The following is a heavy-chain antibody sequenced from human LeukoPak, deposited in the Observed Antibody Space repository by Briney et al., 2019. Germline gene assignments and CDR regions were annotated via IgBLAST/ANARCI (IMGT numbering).Heavy chain of an antibody. J-gene: IGHJ4*02. V-gene: IGHV1-2*02. CDR1: GYTFTGYY. CDR3: ARDYSPYSSSSNY. Sequence: ASVKVSCKASGYTFTGYYMHWVRQAPRQGLEWMGWINPNSGGTNYAQKLQGRVTMTTDTSTSTAYMELRSLRSDDTAVYYCARDYSPYSSSSNYWGQGTLVTVSS. CDR2: INPNSGGT. D-gene: IGHD6-6*01.